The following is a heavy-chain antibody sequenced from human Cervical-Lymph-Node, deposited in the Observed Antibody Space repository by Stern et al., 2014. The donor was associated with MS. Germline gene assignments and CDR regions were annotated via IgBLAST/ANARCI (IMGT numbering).Heavy chain of an antibody. CDR1: GFTFTSSA. Sequence: QMQLVQSGPEVKKPGTSVKVSCKASGFTFTSSAVQWVRQARGQRLEWIGWIVVSSGNTNYAQKFQERVTITRDMSTSTAYMELSSLRSEDTAVYYCAARANYYDSPGDWFDPWGQGTLVTVSS. CDR3: AARANYYDSPGDWFDP. V-gene: IGHV1-58*01. CDR2: IVVSSGNT. D-gene: IGHD3-22*01. J-gene: IGHJ5*02.